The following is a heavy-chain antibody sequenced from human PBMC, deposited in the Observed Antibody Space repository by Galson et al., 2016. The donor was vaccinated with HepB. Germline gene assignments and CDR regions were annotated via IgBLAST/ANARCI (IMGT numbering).Heavy chain of an antibody. V-gene: IGHV3-23*01. D-gene: IGHD2-15*01. J-gene: IGHJ4*02. CDR1: GFTFTRYA. CDR2: ITSSGGNT. Sequence: SLRLSCAASGFTFTRYAMTWVRRAPGKGLEWVSSITSSGGNTYYTDSVKGRFTISRDNSQNTLLLQMNSLRAEDTAVYYCAKDGIMVAANPYHFHYWGQGTLVTVSS. CDR3: AKDGIMVAANPYHFHY.